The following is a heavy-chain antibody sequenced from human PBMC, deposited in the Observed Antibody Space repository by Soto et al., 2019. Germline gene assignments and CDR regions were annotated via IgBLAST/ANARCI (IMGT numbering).Heavy chain of an antibody. Sequence: HPGGSLRLSCAASGFTVSSNYMSWVRQAPGKGLEWVSVIYSGGRTYYADSVKGRFTISRDNSKNTLWLQMNTLRAEDTAVYYCGRGINYEDYYYGMDVWGQGTSVTVSS. V-gene: IGHV3-53*01. CDR2: IYSGGRT. CDR1: GFTVSSNY. CDR3: GRGINYEDYYYGMDV. D-gene: IGHD1-20*01. J-gene: IGHJ6*02.